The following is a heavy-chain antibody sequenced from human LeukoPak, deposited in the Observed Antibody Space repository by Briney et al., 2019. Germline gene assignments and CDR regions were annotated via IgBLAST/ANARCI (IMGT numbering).Heavy chain of an antibody. J-gene: IGHJ4*02. Sequence: GGSLRLSCAASGFTLSTYWMHWVRQAPGKGLVWVARINSDGSSTNYADSVKGRFTISRDNSKNTLYLQMSSLRAEDTAVYYCVNSRMTTVTALDYWGQGTLVTVSS. V-gene: IGHV3-74*01. D-gene: IGHD4-17*01. CDR3: VNSRMTTVTALDY. CDR1: GFTLSTYW. CDR2: INSDGSST.